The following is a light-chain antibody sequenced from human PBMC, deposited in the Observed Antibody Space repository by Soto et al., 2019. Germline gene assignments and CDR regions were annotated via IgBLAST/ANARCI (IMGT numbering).Light chain of an antibody. Sequence: EILMTQYPATLSVSPGERATLSWGASQSVSSNLAWYQQKPGQAPRLLIYGASTRATGIPARFSGSGYGTEFTLTISSMQYEDFEVYYCQQYNNWPRTFGQGTKVDIK. CDR2: GAS. CDR1: QSVSSN. V-gene: IGKV3-15*01. CDR3: QQYNNWPRT. J-gene: IGKJ1*01.